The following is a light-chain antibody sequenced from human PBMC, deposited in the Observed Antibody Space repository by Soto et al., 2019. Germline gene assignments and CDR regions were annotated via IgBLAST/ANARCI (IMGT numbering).Light chain of an antibody. V-gene: IGKV3-11*01. CDR1: QSLSASF. CDR3: QQRSNWPLIT. Sequence: EIVLTQSAGTLSLSPGERATLSCRASQSLSASFLAWYQQKPGQAPRLLIYDASNRATGIPARFSGSGSGTDFTLTISSLEPEDFAVYYCQQRSNWPLITFGQRTRLAIK. J-gene: IGKJ5*01. CDR2: DAS.